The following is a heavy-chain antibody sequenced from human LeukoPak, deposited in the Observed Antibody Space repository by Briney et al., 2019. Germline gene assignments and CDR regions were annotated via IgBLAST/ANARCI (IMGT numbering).Heavy chain of an antibody. V-gene: IGHV4-34*01. CDR2: INHSGST. J-gene: IGHJ4*02. CDR1: GGSFSGYY. Sequence: SETLSRTCAVYGGSFSGYYWSWIRQPPGKGLEWIGGINHSGSTNYNPSLKGRVTISVDTSKNQFSLKLSSVTAADTAVYYCARGPVLYRRVANFDYWGQGTLVTVSS. D-gene: IGHD2-8*01. CDR3: ARGPVLYRRVANFDY.